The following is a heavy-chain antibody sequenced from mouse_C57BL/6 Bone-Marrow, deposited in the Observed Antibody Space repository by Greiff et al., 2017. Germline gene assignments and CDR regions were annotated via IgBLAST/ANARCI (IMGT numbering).Heavy chain of an antibody. CDR2: IDPDTGDT. J-gene: IGHJ3*01. D-gene: IGHD1-1*02. Sequence: VQLQQSGAELVRPGASVKLSCTASGFNITDDYMHWVKQRPEQGLEWIGWIDPDTGDTEYASKFQGKATITADTSSNTAYLQLSSLTSEDSAVYYCTPDYAQFAYWGQGTLVTVSA. CDR3: TPDYAQFAY. V-gene: IGHV14-4*01. CDR1: GFNITDDY.